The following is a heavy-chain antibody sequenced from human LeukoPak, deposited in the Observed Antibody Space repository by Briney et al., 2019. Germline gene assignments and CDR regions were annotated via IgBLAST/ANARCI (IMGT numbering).Heavy chain of an antibody. CDR3: ARKYCSRTTCYMAFDI. D-gene: IGHD2-2*02. Sequence: RGESLKISCKGSGYSFASFWIGWVRQMPGKGLEWMGIVYPPDSDTRYSPSFKGQVTISADKSITTAYLQWSSLKASGTATYYCARKYCSRTTCYMAFDIWGQGTMVTVSS. CDR1: GYSFASFW. V-gene: IGHV5-51*01. CDR2: VYPPDSDT. J-gene: IGHJ3*02.